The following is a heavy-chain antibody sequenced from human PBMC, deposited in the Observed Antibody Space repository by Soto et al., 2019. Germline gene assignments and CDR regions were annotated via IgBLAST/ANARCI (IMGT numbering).Heavy chain of an antibody. Sequence: EVQLLESGGGLVQPGGSLRLSCAASGFTFSSYAMSWVRQAPGKGLEWVSAISGSGGSTYYADSVKGRFTISRDNYKNTLYLQMNSLRAEDTAVYYCAKGGTTVTTNHYYGMDVWGQGTTVTVSS. CDR3: AKGGTTVTTNHYYGMDV. V-gene: IGHV3-23*01. D-gene: IGHD4-17*01. CDR1: GFTFSSYA. J-gene: IGHJ6*02. CDR2: ISGSGGST.